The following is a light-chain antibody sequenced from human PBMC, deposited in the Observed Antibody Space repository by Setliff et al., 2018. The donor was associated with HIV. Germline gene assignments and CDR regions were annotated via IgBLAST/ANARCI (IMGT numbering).Light chain of an antibody. Sequence: QSVLTQPRSVSESPGQSVTISCTGTSRDAGDYNYVSWYQHYPDKAPKLVIYDVDKRPSGVPDRFSGSKSGNTASLTISGLQTEDEADYYCCSYAGNYIVIFGGGTKVTVL. CDR3: CSYAGNYIVI. V-gene: IGLV2-11*01. CDR1: SRDAGDYNY. J-gene: IGLJ2*01. CDR2: DVD.